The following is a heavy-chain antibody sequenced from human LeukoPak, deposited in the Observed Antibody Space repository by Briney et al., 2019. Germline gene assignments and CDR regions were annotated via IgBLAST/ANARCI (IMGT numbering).Heavy chain of an antibody. J-gene: IGHJ4*02. Sequence: GRSLRLSCAASGYTFTSYYMHWVRQAPGQGLEWMGIINPSGGSTSYAQKFQGRVTMTRDTSTSTVYMELSSLRSEDTAVYYCARDKERWLQLYDYWGQGTLVTVSS. V-gene: IGHV1-46*01. CDR3: ARDKERWLQLYDY. CDR1: GYTFTSYY. D-gene: IGHD5-24*01. CDR2: INPSGGST.